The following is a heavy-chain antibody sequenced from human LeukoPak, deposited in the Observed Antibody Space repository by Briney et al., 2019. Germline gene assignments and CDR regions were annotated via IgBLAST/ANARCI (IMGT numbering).Heavy chain of an antibody. CDR2: ISAYNGNI. Sequence: ASVKVSCKASGYTFSSYGIGWVRQAPGQGPEWMGWISAYNGNINYIQKFQGRVTMTTDTSTSTAYMELRSLRSDDTAVYYCAREHGSGSYYNPVGFDYWGQGTLVTVSS. V-gene: IGHV1-18*01. CDR3: AREHGSGSYYNPVGFDY. CDR1: GYTFSSYG. D-gene: IGHD3-10*01. J-gene: IGHJ4*02.